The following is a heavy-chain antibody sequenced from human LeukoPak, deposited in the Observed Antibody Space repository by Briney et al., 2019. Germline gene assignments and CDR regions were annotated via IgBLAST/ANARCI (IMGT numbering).Heavy chain of an antibody. CDR2: ISGNGATT. D-gene: IGHD5-12*01. J-gene: IGHJ4*02. Sequence: GGSLRLSCAASGLTFSSYAMSWVRQVQGKGLEWVSTISGNGATTYYADSVKGRFTISRDNSKSTLYMQMNSLRAEDTAVYYCAKRGVATIPDYWGQGTLVTVSS. CDR3: AKRGVATIPDY. V-gene: IGHV3-23*01. CDR1: GLTFSSYA.